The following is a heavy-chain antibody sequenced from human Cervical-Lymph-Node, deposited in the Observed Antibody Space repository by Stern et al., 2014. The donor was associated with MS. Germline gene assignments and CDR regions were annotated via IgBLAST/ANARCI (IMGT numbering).Heavy chain of an antibody. V-gene: IGHV3-66*02. Sequence: EVQLVESGGDLVQPGGALRLTCAVSGFTLGNNYISWVLKLPGKGLEWVSVMYGSGGTVYADSVKGRFTISRDNSKNTVHLQMNSLRTEDTAVYYCARLDYPGKPYYWGQGTLVTVSS. J-gene: IGHJ4*02. CDR2: MYGSGGT. CDR3: ARLDYPGKPYY. D-gene: IGHD3-16*01. CDR1: GFTLGNNY.